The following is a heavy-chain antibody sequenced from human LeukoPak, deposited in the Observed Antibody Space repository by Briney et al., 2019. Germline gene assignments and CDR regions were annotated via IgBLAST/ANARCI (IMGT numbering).Heavy chain of an antibody. CDR3: ARNGVYYDSSGYYYNY. V-gene: IGHV4-34*01. J-gene: IGHJ4*02. Sequence: SETLSLTCAVYGGSFSGYYWSWIRQPPGKGLEWIGEINRSGSTNYNPSLKSRVTISVDTSKNQFSLKLSSVTAADTAVYYCARNGVYYDSSGYYYNYWGQGTLVTVSS. D-gene: IGHD3-22*01. CDR1: GGSFSGYY. CDR2: INRSGST.